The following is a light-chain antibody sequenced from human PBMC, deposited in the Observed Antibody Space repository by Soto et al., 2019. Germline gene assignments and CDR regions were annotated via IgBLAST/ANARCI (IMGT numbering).Light chain of an antibody. Sequence: EIVMTQSPSTLSVSPGERATLSCRASQSVSSNLAWYQQKPGQAPRLLIYGESTRATGIPARFSGSGSGTDFTLTISSLEPEDFAVYYCQQYGSSPPTFGQGTKVDI. J-gene: IGKJ1*01. V-gene: IGKV3-15*01. CDR3: QQYGSSPPT. CDR2: GES. CDR1: QSVSSN.